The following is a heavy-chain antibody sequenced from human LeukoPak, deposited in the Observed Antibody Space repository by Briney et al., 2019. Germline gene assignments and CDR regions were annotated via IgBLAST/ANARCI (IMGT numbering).Heavy chain of an antibody. V-gene: IGHV3-33*01. Sequence: GGSLRLSCAASGFTFSSYGMHWVRQAPGKGLEWVAVIWYDGSNKYYADSVKGRFTISRDNSKNTLYLRMNSLRAEDTAVYYCARPYSSGYYFDYWGQGTLVTVSS. J-gene: IGHJ4*02. D-gene: IGHD6-19*01. CDR3: ARPYSSGYYFDY. CDR2: IWYDGSNK. CDR1: GFTFSSYG.